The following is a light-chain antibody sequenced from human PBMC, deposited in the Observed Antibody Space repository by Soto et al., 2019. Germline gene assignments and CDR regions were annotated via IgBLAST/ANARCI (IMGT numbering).Light chain of an antibody. V-gene: IGKV1-9*01. CDR2: AAS. Sequence: IQVTQSPSSLSASVGDRVTITCRASQGITSYLAWYQQKPGKASKLLIYAASALQTGVSSRFSGSGYGTDFALTISNLQPEDFATYFCQQLYSYPLTFGGGTTVEF. J-gene: IGKJ4*01. CDR3: QQLYSYPLT. CDR1: QGITSY.